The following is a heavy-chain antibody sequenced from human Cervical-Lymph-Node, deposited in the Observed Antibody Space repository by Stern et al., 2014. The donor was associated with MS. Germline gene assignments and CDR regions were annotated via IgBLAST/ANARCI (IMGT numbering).Heavy chain of an antibody. Sequence: QVQLQESGPGLVKPSQTLSLTCTVSGGSISGGDFYWSWIRQSAGKGLEWIGRVYACGSTVYNPPLRRRVALSVDTSKNQFPLSLPSVTAADTAVYYCARDRLYDTVWYQWYFDLWGRGTLVTVSS. CDR3: ARDRLYDTVWYQWYFDL. D-gene: IGHD3-16*01. CDR1: GGSISGGDFY. V-gene: IGHV4-61*02. CDR2: VYACGST. J-gene: IGHJ2*01.